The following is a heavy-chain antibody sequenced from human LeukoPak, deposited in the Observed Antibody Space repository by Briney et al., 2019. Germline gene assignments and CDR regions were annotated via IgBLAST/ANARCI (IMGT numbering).Heavy chain of an antibody. CDR3: ARVFSHWGWPGDSYFDY. V-gene: IGHV3-11*04. CDR2: ISNDGTKT. CDR1: GFTFSVHY. Sequence: KTGGSLRLSCAASGFTFSVHYMSWIRQAPGKGLQWISYISNDGTKTYYADSVRGRFTISRDNGKNLVYLQMNSLRVEDTAVYYCARVFSHWGWPGDSYFDYWGQGSLVTVSS. D-gene: IGHD3-16*01. J-gene: IGHJ4*02.